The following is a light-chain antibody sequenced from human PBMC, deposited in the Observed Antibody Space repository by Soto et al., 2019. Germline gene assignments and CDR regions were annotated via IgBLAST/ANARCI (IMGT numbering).Light chain of an antibody. V-gene: IGKV3-11*01. CDR3: QQRSNWQLT. J-gene: IGKJ4*01. CDR2: DAS. CDR1: QSVSRY. Sequence: EIVLTQSPATLSSSPGERATLSCRASQSVSRYLAWYQQKPGQAPRLLMYDASNRATGIPARFSGSGSGTDFTLNISSLEPEDFSVSYCQQRSNWQLTFGGGTKVEIK.